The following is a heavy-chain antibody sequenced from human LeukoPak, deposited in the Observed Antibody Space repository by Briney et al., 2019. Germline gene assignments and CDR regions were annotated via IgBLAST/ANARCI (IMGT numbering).Heavy chain of an antibody. D-gene: IGHD2-15*01. CDR3: ARDWGRYCSGGSCYSDWFDP. J-gene: IGHJ5*02. CDR2: INAGKGNT. Sequence: ASVRVSFKASGYTFTSYAMHWVRQAPGQRGEGMGWINAGKGNTKYSQKFQGRVTITRDTSGSTAYMELSSLRSEDTAVYYCARDWGRYCSGGSCYSDWFDPWGQGTLVTVSS. CDR1: GYTFTSYA. V-gene: IGHV1-3*01.